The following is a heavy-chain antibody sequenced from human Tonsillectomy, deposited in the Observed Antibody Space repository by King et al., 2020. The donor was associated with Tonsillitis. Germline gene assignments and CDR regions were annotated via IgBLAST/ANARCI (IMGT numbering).Heavy chain of an antibody. V-gene: IGHV4-39*01. CDR3: ARSRGKGYFDY. CDR2: ILYSGST. J-gene: IGHJ4*02. CDR1: GGSISSNRYY. Sequence: VQLQESGPGLVKPSETLSLTFTVSGGSISSNRYYWGWIRQPPGEGLEWIWYILYSGSTHYNPSLKSRVTISVETSRNQFSLKVTSVTAADTAVYYCARSRGKGYFDYWGQGTLVTVSS. D-gene: IGHD3-10*01.